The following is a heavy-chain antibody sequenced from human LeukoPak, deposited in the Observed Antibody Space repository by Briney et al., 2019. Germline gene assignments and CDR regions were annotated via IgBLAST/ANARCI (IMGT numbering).Heavy chain of an antibody. Sequence: ASVKVSCKASGYTFTGYYMHWVRQAPGQGLEWMGWINPNSGDTNSAQKFQGRVTMTRDTSINTAYMELSRLRSDDTAVYFCTRDWLLRYSQGGFDYRGQGTLVTVSS. J-gene: IGHJ4*02. V-gene: IGHV1-2*02. CDR2: INPNSGDT. D-gene: IGHD3-9*01. CDR1: GYTFTGYY. CDR3: TRDWLLRYSQGGFDY.